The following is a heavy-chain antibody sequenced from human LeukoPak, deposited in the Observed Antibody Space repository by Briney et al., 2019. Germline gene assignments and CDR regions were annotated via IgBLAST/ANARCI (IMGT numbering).Heavy chain of an antibody. CDR1: GDSISSDPFY. J-gene: IGHJ4*02. Sequence: SETLSLTCTVSGDSISSDPFYWSWVRQPAGEGLEWIGRIASSGSTDFNASFKSRVSMSVDTSKNQFSLKLTSVTAADTAVYYCGRDGIVYSGCGDGYVFDSWGQGPPVTVSS. CDR3: GRDGIVYSGCGDGYVFDS. D-gene: IGHD4-17*01. CDR2: IASSGST. V-gene: IGHV4-61*02.